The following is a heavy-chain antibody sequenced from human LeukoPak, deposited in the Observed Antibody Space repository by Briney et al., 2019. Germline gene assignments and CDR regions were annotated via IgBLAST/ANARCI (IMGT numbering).Heavy chain of an antibody. CDR3: FTYTSTPDY. CDR2: IRYDGSDK. J-gene: IGHJ4*02. D-gene: IGHD3-16*01. Sequence: GGSLRLSCAASGFTFSTYDMHWVRRAPGKGLEWVSFIRYDGSDKLYADSVKGRFTVSRDNSKNTLYLQVSSLRVEDTSVYYCFTYTSTPDYWGQGTLVTVSS. CDR1: GFTFSTYD. V-gene: IGHV3-30*02.